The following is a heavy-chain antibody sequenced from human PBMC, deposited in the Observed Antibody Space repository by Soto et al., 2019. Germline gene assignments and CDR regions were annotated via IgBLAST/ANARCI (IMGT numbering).Heavy chain of an antibody. Sequence: GGSLRLSCAASGFTVSSNYMSWVRQAPGKGLEWVSVIYSGGSTYYADSVKGRLTISSDNSKNTLYLQMNSLRAEDTAVYYCAIHGSTSYYYYYYMDVWGKGTTVTVSS. V-gene: IGHV3-66*04. CDR2: IYSGGST. CDR1: GFTVSSNY. D-gene: IGHD2-2*01. J-gene: IGHJ6*03. CDR3: AIHGSTSYYYYYYMDV.